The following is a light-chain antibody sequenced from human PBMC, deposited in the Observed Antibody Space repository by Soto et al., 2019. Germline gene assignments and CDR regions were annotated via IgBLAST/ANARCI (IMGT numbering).Light chain of an antibody. Sequence: EIVLTHSPGTLSLSPGQIATLSCRASQSVSSGNLAWYQQKPGQAPRLLIYGTSNRATGIPDRFTGSGSGTEFTLTIIRLEREDFAVYYCQQYGTSPKTFGQGTKVDIK. CDR2: GTS. CDR1: QSVSSGN. CDR3: QQYGTSPKT. J-gene: IGKJ1*01. V-gene: IGKV3-20*01.